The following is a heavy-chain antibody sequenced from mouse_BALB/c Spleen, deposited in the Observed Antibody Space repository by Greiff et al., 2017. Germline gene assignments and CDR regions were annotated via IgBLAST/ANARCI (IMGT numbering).Heavy chain of an antibody. CDR1: GFTFSSYT. CDR2: ISNGGGST. CDR3: ARRDGSHAMDY. D-gene: IGHD2-3*01. Sequence: EVKVEESGGGLVQPGGSLKLSCAASGFTFSSYTMSWVRQTPEKRLEWVAYISNGGGSTYYPDTVKGRFTISRDNAKNTLYLQMSSLKSEDTAMYYCARRDGSHAMDYWGQGTSVTVSS. J-gene: IGHJ4*01. V-gene: IGHV5-12-2*01.